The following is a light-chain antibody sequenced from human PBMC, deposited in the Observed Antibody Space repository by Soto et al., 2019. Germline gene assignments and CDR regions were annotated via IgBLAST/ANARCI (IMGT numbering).Light chain of an antibody. V-gene: IGLV1-47*01. Sequence: QSVLTQPPSASGTPGQRVTISCSGSRSNIGSNYVYWYQHLPGTAPKLLIYRNNQRPSGVPDRFSGSKSGTSASLAITGLRSEDEADYYCAAWDDSLSGVLFGGGTKLTVL. CDR1: RSNIGSNY. CDR3: AAWDDSLSGVL. CDR2: RNN. J-gene: IGLJ2*01.